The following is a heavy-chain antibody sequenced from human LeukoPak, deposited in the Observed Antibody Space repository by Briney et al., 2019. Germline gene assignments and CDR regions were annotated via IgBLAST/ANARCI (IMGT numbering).Heavy chain of an antibody. D-gene: IGHD3-10*01. J-gene: IGHJ3*02. Sequence: PSETLSLTCTVSGGSISSYYWSWIRQPPGKGLEWIGYIYYSGSTNYNPSLKSRVTISVDTSKNQFSLKLSSVTAADTAVYYCARAEWFGELLSAFDIWGQGTMVTVSS. CDR2: IYYSGST. CDR3: ARAEWFGELLSAFDI. V-gene: IGHV4-59*01. CDR1: GGSISSYY.